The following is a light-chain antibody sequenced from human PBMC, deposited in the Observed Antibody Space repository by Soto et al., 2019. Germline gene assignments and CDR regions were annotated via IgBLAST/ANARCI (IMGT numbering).Light chain of an antibody. V-gene: IGKV3-20*01. CDR3: QQCGPSLRYT. CDR2: GTS. J-gene: IGKJ2*01. CDR1: QAVTGNY. Sequence: EVVLTQSPDTLSLSPGETATLSCRASQAVTGNYLAWYQQKPGQAPRLLIYGTSNRATGIQDRFSGSGSGTDFTLTISRLEPEDVAVYYCQQCGPSLRYTFGQGTKLEI.